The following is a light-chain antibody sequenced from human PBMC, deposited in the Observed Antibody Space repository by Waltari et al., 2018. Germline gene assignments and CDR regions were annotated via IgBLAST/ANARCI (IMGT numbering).Light chain of an antibody. CDR2: GAS. J-gene: IGKJ2*01. CDR3: QQYNNWPRT. Sequence: EMLITKSPATRSVSPGQRTTLSCRASQSVSSNLAWYQQKPGQAPRLLIYGASTRATGIPARFSGSGSGTEFTLTISSMQSEDFAVYYCQQYNNWPRTFGQGTKLEIK. CDR1: QSVSSN. V-gene: IGKV3-15*01.